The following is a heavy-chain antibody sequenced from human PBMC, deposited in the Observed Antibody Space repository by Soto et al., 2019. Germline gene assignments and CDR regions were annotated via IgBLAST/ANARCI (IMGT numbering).Heavy chain of an antibody. D-gene: IGHD3-22*01. CDR3: ARIPPGYDSSGYYFTFRH. Sequence: PWETLSLTCTVSGGSISSSIYYWGWIRQPPGKGLEWIGSIYYSGSTYYNPSLKSRVTISVDTSKNQFSLKLSSVTAADTAVYYCARIPPGYDSSGYYFTFRHWGQGTLVTVSS. CDR1: GGSISSSIYY. CDR2: IYYSGST. J-gene: IGHJ4*02. V-gene: IGHV4-39*01.